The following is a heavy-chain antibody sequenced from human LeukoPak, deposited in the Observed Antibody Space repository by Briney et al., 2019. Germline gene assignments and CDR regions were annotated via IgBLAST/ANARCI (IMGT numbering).Heavy chain of an antibody. Sequence: GGSLRPSCAASGFTFSSYWMNWARQAPGKGLEWVASINHNGNVNYYVDSVKGRFTISRDNAKNSLYLQMSNLRAEDTAVYCCARGGGLDVWGHGATVTVSS. CDR1: GFTFSSYW. CDR2: INHNGNVN. D-gene: IGHD3-16*01. V-gene: IGHV3-7*03. J-gene: IGHJ6*02. CDR3: ARGGGLDV.